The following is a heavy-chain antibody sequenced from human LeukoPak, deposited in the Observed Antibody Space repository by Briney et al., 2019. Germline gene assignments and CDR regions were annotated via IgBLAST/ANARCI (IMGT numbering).Heavy chain of an antibody. Sequence: QPGGSLRLSCAASGFTFSSYSMNWVRQAPGKGLEWVSYISSSSSTIYYADSVKGRFTISRDNAKNSLYLQMNSLRAEDTAVYYCARSSGSYSTHFDYWGQGTLVTVSS. CDR1: GFTFSSYS. CDR3: ARSSGSYSTHFDY. J-gene: IGHJ4*02. CDR2: ISSSSSTI. D-gene: IGHD1-26*01. V-gene: IGHV3-48*04.